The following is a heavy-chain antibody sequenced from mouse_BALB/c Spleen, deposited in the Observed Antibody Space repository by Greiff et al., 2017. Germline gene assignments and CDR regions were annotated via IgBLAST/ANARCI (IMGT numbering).Heavy chain of an antibody. Sequence: VQLQQSGAELVKPGASVKLSCTASGFNINDTYMHWVKQRPAQGLEWIGRIDPANGNTKYDPKFQGKATITADTSSNTAYLQLSSLTSEDTAVYYCARNDGNYQFAYWGQGTLVTVSA. CDR2: IDPANGNT. J-gene: IGHJ3*01. CDR1: GFNINDTY. D-gene: IGHD2-1*01. CDR3: ARNDGNYQFAY. V-gene: IGHV14-3*02.